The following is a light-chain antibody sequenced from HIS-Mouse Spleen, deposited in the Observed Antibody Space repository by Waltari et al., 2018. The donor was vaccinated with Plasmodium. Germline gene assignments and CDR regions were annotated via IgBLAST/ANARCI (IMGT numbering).Light chain of an antibody. CDR3: QQRSNWPRVLT. J-gene: IGKJ4*01. V-gene: IGKV3-11*01. Sequence: EIVLTQSPATLSLSPGERATLSCRASQSVSSYLAWYQQKPGQAPRLLIYGASNRATGIPARFSGSGSGTDFTLTISSLEPEDFAVYYCQQRSNWPRVLTFGGGTKVEIK. CDR1: QSVSSY. CDR2: GAS.